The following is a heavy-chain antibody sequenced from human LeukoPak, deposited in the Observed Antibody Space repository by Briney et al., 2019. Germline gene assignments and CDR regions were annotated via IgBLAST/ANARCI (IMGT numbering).Heavy chain of an antibody. V-gene: IGHV4-31*03. J-gene: IGHJ4*02. CDR2: IYSSGST. D-gene: IGHD3-10*01. CDR1: GGSFSSSAYY. CDR3: ARGAYGIPTDY. Sequence: SQTLSLTCTVSGGSFSSSAYYWSWIRQSPGKGLEWFGYIYSSGSTYYNPSLESRVTMSVDTSKNQFSLRLSSVTAADTAVYYCARGAYGIPTDYWGQGTLVTVSS.